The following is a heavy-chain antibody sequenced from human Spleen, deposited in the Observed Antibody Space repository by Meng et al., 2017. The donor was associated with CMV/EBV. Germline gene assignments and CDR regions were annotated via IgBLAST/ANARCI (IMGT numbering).Heavy chain of an antibody. CDR3: ARDSISIFGIIDYGIDV. D-gene: IGHD3-3*01. CDR1: GFTFSDFA. J-gene: IGHJ6*02. Sequence: GESLKISCAASGFTFSDFAMQWVRQAPGQGLEWVAFTSYDGSNKYFSDSVKGRFTITRDNAKNSLYLQMNSLRAEDTAVYYCARDSISIFGIIDYGIDVWGQGTTVTVSS. V-gene: IGHV3-30*07. CDR2: TSYDGSNK.